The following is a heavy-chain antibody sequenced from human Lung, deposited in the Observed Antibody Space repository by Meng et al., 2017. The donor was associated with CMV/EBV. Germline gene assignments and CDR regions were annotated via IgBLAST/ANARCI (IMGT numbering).Heavy chain of an antibody. D-gene: IGHD2-2*02. V-gene: IGHV4-34*01. CDR2: INHSGST. J-gene: IGHJ6*02. CDR3: ARELGYCSSTSCYTYYYYGMDV. CDR1: GGSFSGYY. Sequence: SXTXSLXCAVYGGSFSGYYWSWIRQPPGKGLEWIGEINHSGSTNYNPSLKSRVTISVDTSKNQFSLKLSSVTAADTAVYYCARELGYCSSTSCYTYYYYGMDVXGQGXTVTVSS.